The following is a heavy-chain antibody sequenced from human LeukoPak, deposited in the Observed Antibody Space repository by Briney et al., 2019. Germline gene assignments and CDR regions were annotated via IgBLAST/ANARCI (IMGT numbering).Heavy chain of an antibody. CDR2: MNPNCGNT. CDR3: ARGYSSGWYETYYYYYYYMDV. Sequence: GASVTVSCKASGYTFTSYDINWVRQATGQGREWMGWMNPNCGNTGYAQKFQGRVTMTRNTSISTAYMELSSLRSEDTAVYYCARGYSSGWYETYYYYYYYMDVWGKGTTVTVSS. D-gene: IGHD6-19*01. CDR1: GYTFTSYD. J-gene: IGHJ6*03. V-gene: IGHV1-8*01.